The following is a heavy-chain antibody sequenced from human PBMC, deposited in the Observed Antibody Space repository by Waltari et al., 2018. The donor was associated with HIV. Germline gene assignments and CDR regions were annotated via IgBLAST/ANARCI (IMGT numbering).Heavy chain of an antibody. J-gene: IGHJ3*01. D-gene: IGHD3-3*01. Sequence: MPLVESGGGLVQPGGSLRLSCLASGFTFSESWLTWVRQAPGKGLEWVANIKEDGSEMYYVDSVKGRFTISRDNAKNSLFLQMNSLRAEDTAVYHGARWSVLWGQGTMVTVSS. V-gene: IGHV3-7*01. CDR1: GFTFSESW. CDR3: ARWSVL. CDR2: IKEDGSEM.